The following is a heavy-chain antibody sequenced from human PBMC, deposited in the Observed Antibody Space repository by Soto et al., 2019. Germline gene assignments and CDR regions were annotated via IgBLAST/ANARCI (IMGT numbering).Heavy chain of an antibody. D-gene: IGHD5-12*01. CDR3: ARGRVDSLRLNIKVATGSKDMDV. V-gene: IGHV4-34*01. J-gene: IGHJ6*03. CDR2: INHSGST. Sequence: SETLSLTCAVYGGSFSGYYWSWIRQPPGKGLEWIGEINHSGSTNYNPSLKSRVTISVDTSKNQFSLKLSSVTAADTAVYYCARGRVDSLRLNIKVATGSKDMDVWGKGTTVTVSS. CDR1: GGSFSGYY.